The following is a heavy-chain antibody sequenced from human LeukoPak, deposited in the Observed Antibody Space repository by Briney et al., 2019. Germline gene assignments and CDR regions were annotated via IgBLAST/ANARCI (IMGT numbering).Heavy chain of an antibody. CDR2: ISGSSSTI. Sequence: GGSLRLSCAASGFTFYSYSMSWVRQAPGKGLEWVSYISGSSSTIYYADSVKGRFTISRDNAKNSLHLQMNSLRAEDTAVYYCARDSEFDLWGRGTLVTVSS. J-gene: IGHJ2*01. V-gene: IGHV3-48*04. CDR3: ARDSEFDL. CDR1: GFTFYSYS.